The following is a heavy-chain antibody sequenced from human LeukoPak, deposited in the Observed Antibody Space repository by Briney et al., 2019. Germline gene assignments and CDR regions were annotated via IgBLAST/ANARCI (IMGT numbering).Heavy chain of an antibody. J-gene: IGHJ6*03. Sequence: PGGSLRLSCAASGFTVSSNYMNWVRQAPGKGLEWVSSISSSSSYIYYADSVKGRFTISRDNAKNSLYLQMNSLRAEDTAVYYCARAGRCSSTSCYGGGYYYYMDVWGKGTTVTVSS. CDR3: ARAGRCSSTSCYGGGYYYYMDV. V-gene: IGHV3-21*01. CDR2: ISSSSSYI. D-gene: IGHD2-2*01. CDR1: GFTVSSNY.